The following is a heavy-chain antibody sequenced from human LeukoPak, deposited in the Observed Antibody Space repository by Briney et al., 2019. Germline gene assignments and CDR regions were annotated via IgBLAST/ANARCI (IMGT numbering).Heavy chain of an antibody. CDR1: GYSFTSYW. CDR3: ARHQRYSSNWYSDY. J-gene: IGHJ4*02. D-gene: IGHD6-13*01. CDR2: IDPSDSYT. Sequence: AGESQEISCKGSGYSFTSYWISWVPQMPGKGLEWMGTIDPSDSYTNYSPSFQGHVTTSADKSISTVYLQWSSLKASDTATYYCARHQRYSSNWYSDYWGQGPLVPVTS. V-gene: IGHV5-10-1*01.